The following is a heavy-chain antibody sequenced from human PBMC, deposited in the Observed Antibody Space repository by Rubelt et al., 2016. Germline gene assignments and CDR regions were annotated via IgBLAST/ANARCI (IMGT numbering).Heavy chain of an antibody. J-gene: IGHJ6*02. CDR2: INTNTGNP. V-gene: IGHV7-4-1*02. CDR1: GYTFTSYA. D-gene: IGHD1-7*01. Sequence: QVQLVQSGAEVKKPGASVKVSCKASGYTFTSYAMNWVRQAPGQGLEWMGWINTNTGNPTYAQGFTGRFVFSLDTSVSTAYLQISSLKAEDTAVYYCARVVVLTGTTSSGMDVWGQGTTVTVSS. CDR3: ARVVVLTGTTSSGMDV.